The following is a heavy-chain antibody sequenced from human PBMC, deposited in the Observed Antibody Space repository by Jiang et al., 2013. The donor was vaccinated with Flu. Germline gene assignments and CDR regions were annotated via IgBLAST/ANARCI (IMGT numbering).Heavy chain of an antibody. Sequence: GAEVKKPGASVKVSCKASGYTFTSYGISWVRQAPGQGLEWMGWISAYNGNTNYAQKLQGRVTMTTDTSTSTAYMELRSLRSDDTAVYYCARAANRYDFWSGYFWFDPWGQGTLVTVSS. V-gene: IGHV1-18*01. J-gene: IGHJ5*02. D-gene: IGHD3-3*01. CDR3: ARAANRYDFWSGYFWFDP. CDR1: GYTFTSYG. CDR2: ISAYNGNT.